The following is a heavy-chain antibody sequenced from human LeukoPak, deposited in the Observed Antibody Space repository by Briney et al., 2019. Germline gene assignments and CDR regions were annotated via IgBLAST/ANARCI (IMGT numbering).Heavy chain of an antibody. J-gene: IGHJ5*02. CDR2: INHSGST. CDR1: GGSFSGYY. Sequence: PSETLSLTCAVYGGSFSGYYWSWIRQPPGKGLEWIGEINHSGSTNYNPSLKSRVTMSVDTSKNQFSLKLSFATAADTAVYYCARGAFVRSSTNWFDPWGQGTLVTVSS. D-gene: IGHD3-10*01. V-gene: IGHV4-34*01. CDR3: ARGAFVRSSTNWFDP.